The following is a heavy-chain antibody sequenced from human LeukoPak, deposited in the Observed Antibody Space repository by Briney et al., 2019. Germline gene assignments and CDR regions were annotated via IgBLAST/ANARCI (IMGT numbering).Heavy chain of an antibody. CDR1: GYTFSSYG. D-gene: IGHD6-13*01. CDR3: ARDYRDAADFDY. J-gene: IGHJ4*02. CDR2: ISAYNGNT. Sequence: ASVKVSCKASGYTFSSYGISWVRRSPGQRLEWMGWISAYNGNTNYAQKLQGRVTMTTDTSTSTANMELRRLRSDDTAVYYCARDYRDAADFDYWGQGTLVTVSS. V-gene: IGHV1-18*04.